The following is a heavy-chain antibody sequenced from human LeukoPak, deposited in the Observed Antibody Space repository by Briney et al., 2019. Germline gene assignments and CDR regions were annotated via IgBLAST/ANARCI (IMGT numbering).Heavy chain of an antibody. CDR1: GGSISSSSYY. Sequence: SETLSLTCTVSGGSISSSSYYWGWIRQPPGKGLEWIGSIYYSGSTYYNPSLRSRVTISVDTSKNQFSLKLSSVTAADTAVYYCARGPYSYDSSGAFDIWGQGTMVTVSS. CDR3: ARGPYSYDSSGAFDI. J-gene: IGHJ3*02. V-gene: IGHV4-39*01. CDR2: IYYSGST. D-gene: IGHD3-22*01.